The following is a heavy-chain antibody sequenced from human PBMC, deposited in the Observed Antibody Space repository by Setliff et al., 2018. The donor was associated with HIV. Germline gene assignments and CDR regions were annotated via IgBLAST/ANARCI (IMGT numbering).Heavy chain of an antibody. D-gene: IGHD3-10*01. V-gene: IGHV3-7*01. J-gene: IGHJ4*02. Sequence: GGSLRLSCAASGFTFSTYWMSWFRQAPGKGPEWVGRIKSKTDGEKYYVDSVKGRFTISRDNTQNLVFLDMNSLRVEDTAVYYCAGSRGYFVKADWGQGTLVTVSS. CDR1: GFTFSTYW. CDR3: AGSRGYFVKAD. CDR2: IKSKTDGEK.